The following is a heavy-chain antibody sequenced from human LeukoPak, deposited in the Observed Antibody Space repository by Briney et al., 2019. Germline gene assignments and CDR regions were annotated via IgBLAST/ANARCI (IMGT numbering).Heavy chain of an antibody. CDR2: IYSGGST. V-gene: IGHV3-66*01. CDR3: ARSGATRLSDTFDI. CDR1: GFTVSSNY. J-gene: IGHJ3*02. D-gene: IGHD1-1*01. Sequence: GGSLRLSCAASGFTVSSNYMIWVRQAPGKGLEWVSVIYSGGSTYYADSVKGRFTISRDNSKNTLYLQMNSLRAEDTAVYYCARSGATRLSDTFDIWGQGAKVMVSS.